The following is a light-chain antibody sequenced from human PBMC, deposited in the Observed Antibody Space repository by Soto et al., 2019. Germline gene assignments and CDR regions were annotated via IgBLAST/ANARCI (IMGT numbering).Light chain of an antibody. Sequence: QSALTQPASVSGSPGQSITISCSGTSSDVGSYNLVSWYQQHPGKAPKLMIYEVSKRPSGLSNRFSGSKSVNTASLTISGLQAEDEADYYCCSYAGSSALYVFGTGTKVTVL. CDR3: CSYAGSSALYV. V-gene: IGLV2-23*02. CDR2: EVS. J-gene: IGLJ1*01. CDR1: SSDVGSYNL.